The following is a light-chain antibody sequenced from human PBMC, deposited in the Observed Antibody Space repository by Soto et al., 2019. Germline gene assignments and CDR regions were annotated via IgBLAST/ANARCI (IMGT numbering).Light chain of an antibody. CDR3: QSYDNSLYNWV. CDR2: GNN. V-gene: IGLV1-40*01. J-gene: IGLJ3*02. Sequence: QSVLTQPPSVSGAPGQRVTLSCAGSSSNIGAGYDVHWYQQLPGTAPKLVIYGNNIRPSGVPDRFSGSKSDTSASLAITGLQAEDEADYYCQSYDNSLYNWVFGGGTKVTVL. CDR1: SSNIGAGYD.